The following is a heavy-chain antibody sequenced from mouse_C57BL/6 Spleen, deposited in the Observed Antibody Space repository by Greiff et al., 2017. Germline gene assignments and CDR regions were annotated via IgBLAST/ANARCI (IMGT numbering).Heavy chain of an antibody. V-gene: IGHV2-2*01. CDR1: GFSLTSYG. J-gene: IGHJ4*01. CDR3: ASLYWGYYAMDY. Sequence: QVHVKQSGPGLVQPSQSLSITCTVSGFSLTSYGVHWVRQSPGKGLEWLGVIWGGGSTDYNAAFISRLSISKDNSKSQVFFKMNSLQADDTAIYYCASLYWGYYAMDYWGQGTSVTVSS. D-gene: IGHD2-1*01. CDR2: IWGGGST.